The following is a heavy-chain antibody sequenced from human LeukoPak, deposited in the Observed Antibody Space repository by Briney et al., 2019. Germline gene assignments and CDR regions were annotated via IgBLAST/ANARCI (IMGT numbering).Heavy chain of an antibody. CDR2: ISSSSSYI. V-gene: IGHV3-21*01. CDR1: GFTFSSYS. J-gene: IGHJ4*02. CDR3: ARGIAVAGTPYFDH. D-gene: IGHD6-19*01. Sequence: GGSLRLSCAASGFTFSSYSMNWVRQAPGKGLEWVSSISSSSSYIYYADSVKGRFTISRDNAKNSLYLQMNSLRAEDTAVYYCARGIAVAGTPYFDHWGQGTLVTVSS.